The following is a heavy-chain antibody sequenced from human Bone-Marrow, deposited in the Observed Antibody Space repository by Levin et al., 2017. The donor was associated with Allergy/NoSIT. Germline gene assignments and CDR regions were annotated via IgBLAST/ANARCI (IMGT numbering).Heavy chain of an antibody. CDR3: AKGPHGYSTTWYGDY. V-gene: IGHV3-23*01. Sequence: ASVKVSCAASGFTFSTYAMSWVRQAPGKGLEWVSVISGSGGNPYYAGSVKGRFTISRDNSRNTLYLQMNSLRADDAAVYYCAKGPHGYSTTWYGDYWGQGSLVTVSS. CDR2: ISGSGGNP. CDR1: GFTFSTYA. J-gene: IGHJ4*02. D-gene: IGHD6-13*01.